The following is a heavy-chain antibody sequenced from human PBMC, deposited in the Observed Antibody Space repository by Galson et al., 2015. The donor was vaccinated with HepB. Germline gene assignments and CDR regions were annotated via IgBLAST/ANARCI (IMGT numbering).Heavy chain of an antibody. J-gene: IGHJ6*02. CDR2: MYGGGAT. Sequence: SLRLSCAASGLSVSSNYMTWVRQAPGKGLEWVSVMYGGGATYYADSVKDRFTISRDDSKNTVYLQMDSLRADDTAVYYCARDHTHTYYGMDVWGQGTTVTVSS. CDR3: ARDHTHTYYGMDV. CDR1: GLSVSSNY. V-gene: IGHV3-53*01.